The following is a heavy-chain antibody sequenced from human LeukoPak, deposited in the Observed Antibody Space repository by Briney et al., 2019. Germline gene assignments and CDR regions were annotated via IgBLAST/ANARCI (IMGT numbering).Heavy chain of an antibody. CDR2: INHSGST. V-gene: IGHV4-34*01. D-gene: IGHD3-10*01. Sequence: SETLSLTCAVYGGSFSGYYWSWIRQPPGKGLEWIGEINHSGSTNYNPSLKSRVTISVDTSKNQFSLKLSSVTAADTAVYYCARGRRFGELFGYWGQGTLVTVPS. CDR3: ARGRRFGELFGY. CDR1: GGSFSGYY. J-gene: IGHJ4*02.